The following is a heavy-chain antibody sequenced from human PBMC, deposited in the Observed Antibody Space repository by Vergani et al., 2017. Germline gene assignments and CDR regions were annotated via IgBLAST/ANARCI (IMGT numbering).Heavy chain of an antibody. CDR2: INHSGST. D-gene: IGHD3-22*01. V-gene: IGHV4-34*01. CDR3: ARDRSGRVLNWYFDL. J-gene: IGHJ2*01. CDR1: GGSFSGYY. Sequence: QVQLQQWGAGLLKPSETLSLTCAVYGGSFSGYYWSWIRQPPGKGLEWIGEINHSGSTNYNPSLKSRVTISVDTSKNQFSLKLSSVTAADTAVYYCARDRSGRVLNWYFDLWGSGTLVTVSS.